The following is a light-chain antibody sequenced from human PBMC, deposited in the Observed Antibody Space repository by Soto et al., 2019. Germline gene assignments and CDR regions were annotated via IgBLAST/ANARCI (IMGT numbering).Light chain of an antibody. J-gene: IGLJ2*01. CDR2: EVR. V-gene: IGLV2-14*01. CDR3: SSYTRFSTLV. Sequence: QSALIQPPSVSGSPGQSVTISCTGTSSDVGAYNSVSWYQQHPDKAPKLIIYEVRHRPSGVSNRFSGSKSGHTASLTISGLQAEDEADYYCSSYTRFSTLVFGGGTKLTVL. CDR1: SSDVGAYNS.